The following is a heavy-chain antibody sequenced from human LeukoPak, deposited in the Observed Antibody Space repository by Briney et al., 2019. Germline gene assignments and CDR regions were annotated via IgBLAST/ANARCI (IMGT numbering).Heavy chain of an antibody. D-gene: IGHD1-1*01. V-gene: IGHV3-64*01. CDR1: GFTLSSYA. CDR2: ISSNGGST. CDR3: ARGEREFDY. Sequence: GGSLRLSCAASGFTLSSYAMHWVRQAPGKGLEYVSAISSNGGSTYYANSVKGRFTISRDNSKNTLYLQMGSLRAEDMAVYYCARGEREFDYWGQGTLVTVSS. J-gene: IGHJ4*02.